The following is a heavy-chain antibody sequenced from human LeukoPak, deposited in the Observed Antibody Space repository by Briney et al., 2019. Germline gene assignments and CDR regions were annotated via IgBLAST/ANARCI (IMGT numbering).Heavy chain of an antibody. CDR2: INPKSGGT. J-gene: IGHJ3*02. CDR3: ARDALDSSGQDGFDI. CDR1: GYNFTGYS. V-gene: IGHV1-2*02. D-gene: IGHD6-19*01. Sequence: GASVKVSCKASGYNFTGYSMHWVRQAPGQGLELMGLINPKSGGTEYVQKFQGRVTVTRDTSISTAYMELSGLRSDDTAVYYCARDALDSSGQDGFDIWGQGTMVTVSS.